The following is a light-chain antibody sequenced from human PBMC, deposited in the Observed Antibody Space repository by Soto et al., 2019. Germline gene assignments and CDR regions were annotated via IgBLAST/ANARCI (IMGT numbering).Light chain of an antibody. Sequence: DIQMTQSPSTLSASVGDRVTITCRASQNINFYLAWYQQKPGKAPQILLFDVSRLARGVPSRFSGSGSGTAFTLTISSLQPDDFATHYCQQYNSYSSWTFGLGTKVDIK. V-gene: IGKV1-5*01. J-gene: IGKJ1*01. CDR3: QQYNSYSSWT. CDR1: QNINFY. CDR2: DVS.